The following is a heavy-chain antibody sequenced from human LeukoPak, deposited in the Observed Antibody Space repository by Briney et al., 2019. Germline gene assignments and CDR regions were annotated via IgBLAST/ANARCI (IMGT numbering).Heavy chain of an antibody. CDR1: GYTFTSYD. J-gene: IGHJ6*02. Sequence: ASVKVSCKASGYTFTSYDINWVRQATGQGLEWMGWMNPNSGNTGYAQKFQGRVTMTRNTSISTAYMELSSLRSEDTAVYYCARLQPLKRNRRIGYSSSWLHLGYYYYGMDVWGQGTTVTVSS. V-gene: IGHV1-8*01. CDR3: ARLQPLKRNRRIGYSSSWLHLGYYYYGMDV. CDR2: MNPNSGNT. D-gene: IGHD6-13*01.